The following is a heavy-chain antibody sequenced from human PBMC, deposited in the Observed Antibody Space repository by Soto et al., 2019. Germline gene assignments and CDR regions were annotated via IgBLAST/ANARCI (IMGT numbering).Heavy chain of an antibody. Sequence: GASVKVSCKASGYTFTSYDVNWVRQATGQGLEWMGWMNPNSGNTGYAQKFQGRVTMTRNTSISTAYMELSSLRSEDTAVYYCARGGLQWLAPSRFDPWGQGTLVTVSS. D-gene: IGHD6-19*01. CDR3: ARGGLQWLAPSRFDP. V-gene: IGHV1-8*01. CDR1: GYTFTSYD. CDR2: MNPNSGNT. J-gene: IGHJ5*02.